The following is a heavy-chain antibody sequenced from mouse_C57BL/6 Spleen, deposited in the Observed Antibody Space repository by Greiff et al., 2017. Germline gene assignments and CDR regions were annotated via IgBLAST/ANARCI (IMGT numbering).Heavy chain of an antibody. CDR2: INPNNGGT. V-gene: IGHV1-26*01. Sequence: VQLKQSGPELVKPGASVQISCKASGYTFTDYYMNWVKQSHGKSLEWIGDINPNNGGTSYNQKFKGKATLTVDKSSSTAYMELRSLTSEDSAVYYCANYGSTLFDYWGQGTTLTVSS. CDR1: GYTFTDYY. D-gene: IGHD1-1*01. CDR3: ANYGSTLFDY. J-gene: IGHJ2*01.